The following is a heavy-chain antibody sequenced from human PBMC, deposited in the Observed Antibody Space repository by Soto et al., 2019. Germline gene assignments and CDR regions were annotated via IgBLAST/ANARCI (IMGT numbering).Heavy chain of an antibody. J-gene: IGHJ4*02. D-gene: IGHD3-3*01. CDR3: ARGGLDDFWSGYLYHLDS. CDR1: GGSITSSKHY. V-gene: IGHV4-30-4*08. Sequence: QVQLQESGPGLVKPSQTLSLTCTVSGGSITSSKHYWSWIRQHPGKGLEWIGYIYLSGFTYSNPALKSRVTRSIDTSKNQFSLKLSSVTAADTAVYYCARGGLDDFWSGYLYHLDSWGLGTLVTVSS. CDR2: IYLSGFT.